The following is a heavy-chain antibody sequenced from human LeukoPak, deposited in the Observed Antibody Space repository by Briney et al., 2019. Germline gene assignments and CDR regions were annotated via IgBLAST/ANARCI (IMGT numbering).Heavy chain of an antibody. CDR3: ARRYFDY. D-gene: IGHD2-15*01. CDR1: GFTLSSYW. V-gene: IGHV3-7*01. J-gene: IGHJ4*02. CDR2: IKQDGSEK. Sequence: GGSLRLSCAAPGFTLSSYWMSWVRQAPGKGLEWVANIKQDGSEKYYVDSVKGRFTISRDNAKNSLYLQMNSLRAEDTAVYYCARRYFDYWGQGTLVTVSS.